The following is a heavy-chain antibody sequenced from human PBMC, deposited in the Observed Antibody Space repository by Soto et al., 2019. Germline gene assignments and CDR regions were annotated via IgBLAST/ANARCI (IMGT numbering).Heavy chain of an antibody. D-gene: IGHD3-3*01. V-gene: IGHV3-64D*06. CDR2: ISSNGGST. Sequence: RRLSCSASGFTFSSYAMHWVRQAPGKGLEYVSAISSNGGSTYYADSVKGRFTISRDNSKNTLYLQMSSLRAEDTAVYYCVKTYYDFWSGHNWFDPWGQGTLVTVSS. CDR3: VKTYYDFWSGHNWFDP. CDR1: GFTFSSYA. J-gene: IGHJ5*02.